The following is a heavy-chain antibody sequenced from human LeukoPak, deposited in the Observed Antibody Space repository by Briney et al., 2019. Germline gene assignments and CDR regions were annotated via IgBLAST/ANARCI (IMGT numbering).Heavy chain of an antibody. Sequence: SETLSLTCAVYGGSFSGYYWSWIRQPPGKGLEWIGEINHSGSTNYNPSPKSRDTISVDTSKNPFSLKLSSVTAADPAVYYCARYLWFGELRYYFDYWGQGTLVTVSS. D-gene: IGHD3-10*01. V-gene: IGHV4-34*01. CDR3: ARYLWFGELRYYFDY. J-gene: IGHJ4*02. CDR2: INHSGST. CDR1: GGSFSGYY.